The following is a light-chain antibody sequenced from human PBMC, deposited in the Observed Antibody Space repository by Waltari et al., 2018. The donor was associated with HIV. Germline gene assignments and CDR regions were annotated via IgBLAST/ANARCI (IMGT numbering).Light chain of an antibody. Sequence: IVMTPSPATLSVSPGEGATLSCRASQSVSSNVAWYQQKPGQAPRLLIYGASTRDTGIPARFSGSGSGTEFTLTISSLQSEDFAVYYCQQYNNWPALTFGGGTKVEIK. CDR1: QSVSSN. J-gene: IGKJ4*01. V-gene: IGKV3-15*01. CDR3: QQYNNWPALT. CDR2: GAS.